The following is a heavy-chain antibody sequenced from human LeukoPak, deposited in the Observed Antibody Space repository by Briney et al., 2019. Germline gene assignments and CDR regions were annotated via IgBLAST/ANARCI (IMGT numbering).Heavy chain of an antibody. D-gene: IGHD2-15*01. J-gene: IGHJ3*02. CDR1: GYSFTSYW. V-gene: IGHV5-51*01. CDR3: ARSGYCSGGSCYPPGAFDI. CDR2: IYPGDSDT. Sequence: GESLKISCKGSGYSFTSYWIGWVRQMPGKGLGWMGIIYPGDSDTRYSPSFQGQVTISADKSISTAYLQWSSLKASDTAMYYCARSGYCSGGSCYPPGAFDIWGQGTMVTVSS.